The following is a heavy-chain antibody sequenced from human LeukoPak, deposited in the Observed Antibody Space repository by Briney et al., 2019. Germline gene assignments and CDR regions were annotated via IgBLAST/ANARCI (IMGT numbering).Heavy chain of an antibody. D-gene: IGHD1-26*01. CDR2: IYTSGST. CDR1: GGSISSYY. J-gene: IGHJ3*02. CDR3: ARDPYSGSYFGIRAFDI. Sequence: SETLSLTCTVSGGSISSYYWSWIRQPAGKGLERIGRIYTSGSTNYNPSLKSRVTMSVDTSKNQFSLKLSSVTAADTAVYYCARDPYSGSYFGIRAFDIWGQGTMVTVSS. V-gene: IGHV4-4*07.